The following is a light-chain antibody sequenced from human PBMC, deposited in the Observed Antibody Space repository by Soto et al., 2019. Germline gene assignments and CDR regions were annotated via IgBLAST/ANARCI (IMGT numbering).Light chain of an antibody. CDR3: GTWDSSLSAGV. CDR2: DNN. J-gene: IGLJ3*02. V-gene: IGLV1-51*01. Sequence: QSVLTQPPSVSAAPGQKVTISCSGSSSNIGKNYVSWYQQLPGTAPKLLIFDNNKGDRFSGSKSGTSATLDITGLQTGDEADYYCGTWDSSLSAGVFGGGNKVTVL. CDR1: SSNIGKNY.